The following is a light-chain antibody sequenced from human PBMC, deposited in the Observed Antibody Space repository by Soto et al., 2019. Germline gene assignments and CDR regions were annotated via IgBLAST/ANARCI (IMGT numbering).Light chain of an antibody. CDR3: SSYTSSSTGV. CDR2: EVG. V-gene: IGLV2-14*01. Sequence: QSVLTQPASVSGSPGQSITISCTGTSSDVGGYNYVSWYQQHPGKAPKLMIYEVGNRPSGVSNRFSGSKSGNTASLTISGLQAEDEADYYCSSYTSSSTGVFGTGTKLTVL. J-gene: IGLJ1*01. CDR1: SSDVGGYNY.